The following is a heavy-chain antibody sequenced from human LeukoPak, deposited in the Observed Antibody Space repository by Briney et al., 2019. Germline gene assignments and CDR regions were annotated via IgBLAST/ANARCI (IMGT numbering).Heavy chain of an antibody. V-gene: IGHV4-39*07. CDR1: GGSISSSSYY. CDR3: ARDGRIAAALGY. CDR2: IYYSGST. D-gene: IGHD6-13*01. Sequence: SETLFLTCTVSGGSISSSSYYWGWIRQPPGKGLEWIGSIYYSGSTYYNPSLKSRVTISVDTSKNQFSLKLSSVTAADTAVYYCARDGRIAAALGYWGQGTLVTVSS. J-gene: IGHJ4*02.